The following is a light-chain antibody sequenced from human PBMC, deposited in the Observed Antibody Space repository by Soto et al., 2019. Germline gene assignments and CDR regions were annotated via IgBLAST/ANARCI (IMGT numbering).Light chain of an antibody. V-gene: IGLV1-44*01. J-gene: IGLJ2*01. Sequence: QSVLTQPPSASGTPGQRVTISCSGSSSNIGTYTVNWYLQVPGTAPKLLIYSNNQRPSGVPDRFSGSKSGTSASLAISGLQSEDEADYYCAAWDASLNGVIFGGGTKVTVL. CDR2: SNN. CDR3: AAWDASLNGVI. CDR1: SSNIGTYT.